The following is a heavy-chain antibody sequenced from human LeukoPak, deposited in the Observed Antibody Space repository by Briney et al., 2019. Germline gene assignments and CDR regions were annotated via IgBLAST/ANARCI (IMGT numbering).Heavy chain of an antibody. J-gene: IGHJ4*02. D-gene: IGHD5-12*01. Sequence: GGSLRLSCAASGFTFSNYAMHWVRQAPGKGLEWVTTISYDGDNKYYADSLKGRFTISRDNSKNMLYLQMNSLRAEDTAVYYCARGRHVVATTGYFDYWGQGTLVTVSS. CDR3: ARGRHVVATTGYFDY. V-gene: IGHV3-30-3*01. CDR2: ISYDGDNK. CDR1: GFTFSNYA.